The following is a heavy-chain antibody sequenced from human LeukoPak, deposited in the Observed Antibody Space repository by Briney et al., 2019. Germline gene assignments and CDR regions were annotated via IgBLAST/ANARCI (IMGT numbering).Heavy chain of an antibody. D-gene: IGHD6-13*01. J-gene: IGHJ4*02. V-gene: IGHV1-18*01. CDR1: GYTFTSYG. Sequence: SVKVSCKASGYTFTSYGISWVRQAPGQGLEWMGWISAYNGNTNYAQSLQGRVTMTTDTSTSTAYMELRSLRTDDTAVYYCARNRIAAAGTPPGYWGQGTLVTVSS. CDR2: ISAYNGNT. CDR3: ARNRIAAAGTPPGY.